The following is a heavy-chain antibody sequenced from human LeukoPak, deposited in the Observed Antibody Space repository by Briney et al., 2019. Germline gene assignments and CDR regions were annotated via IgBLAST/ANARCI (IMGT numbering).Heavy chain of an antibody. D-gene: IGHD3-9*01. CDR2: ISYDGSTK. J-gene: IGHJ4*02. CDR3: AKLYGAYYDILTGYDY. CDR1: GFTFSSYA. V-gene: IGHV3-30*04. Sequence: PGGSLRLSCAASGFTFSSYAIHWVRQAPGKGLEWVAVISYDGSTKYNADSVKGRFTISRDNSKNTLYLQMNSLRAEDTAVYYCAKLYGAYYDILTGYDYWGQGTLVTVSS.